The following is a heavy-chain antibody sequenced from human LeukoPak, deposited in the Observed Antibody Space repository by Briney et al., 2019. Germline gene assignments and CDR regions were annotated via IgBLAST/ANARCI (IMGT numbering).Heavy chain of an antibody. CDR2: ISSSSSYI. CDR3: ARGPYSSSWYAHFDY. Sequence: GGSLRLSCAVSGFTFSSYSMNWVRQAPGKGLEWVSSISSSSSYIYYADSVKGRFTISRDNAKNSLYLQMNSLRAEDTAVYYCARGPYSSSWYAHFDYWGQGTLVTVSS. CDR1: GFTFSSYS. V-gene: IGHV3-21*01. D-gene: IGHD6-13*01. J-gene: IGHJ4*02.